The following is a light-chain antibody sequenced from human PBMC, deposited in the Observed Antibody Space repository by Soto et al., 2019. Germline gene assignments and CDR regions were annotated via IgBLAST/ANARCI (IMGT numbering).Light chain of an antibody. Sequence: RVLTQSPATLSVSPGETATLSCRARDNINSLLAWYQQRPGQAPRLLIYRASTRATGIPVRFSGSGSGTEFTLNISSLQSEEFAVYYCQQSNNWPITFGQGTRLEMK. J-gene: IGKJ5*01. CDR3: QQSNNWPIT. V-gene: IGKV3-15*01. CDR1: DNINSL. CDR2: RAS.